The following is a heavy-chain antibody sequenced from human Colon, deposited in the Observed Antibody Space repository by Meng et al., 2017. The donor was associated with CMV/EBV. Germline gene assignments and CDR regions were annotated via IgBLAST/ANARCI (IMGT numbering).Heavy chain of an antibody. J-gene: IGHJ4*02. CDR2: IIPIFGTP. D-gene: IGHD4-23*01. CDR3: ARDRDDYGGISSFFDH. Sequence: SVKVSCKVSGGMFRKYIISWVRQAPGQGLEWMGGIIPIFGTPHYAQNFQGRITISMEESTSTVYMELSNLRSADTAVYYCARDRDDYGGISSFFDHWGQGTLVTVSS. V-gene: IGHV1-69*05. CDR1: GGMFRKYI.